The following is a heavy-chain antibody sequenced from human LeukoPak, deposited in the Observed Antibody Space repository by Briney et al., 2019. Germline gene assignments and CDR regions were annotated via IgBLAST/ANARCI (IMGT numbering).Heavy chain of an antibody. CDR3: PRVMRVLLWGKNWFGP. J-gene: IGHJ5*02. V-gene: IGHV4-38-2*02. Sequence: SETLSLTCTVSGYSISSGYYWGWIRQPPGKGLEWIGEINHSGSTNYNPSLKSRVTISVDTSKNQFSLKLSSVTAADTAVYYCPRVMRVLLWGKNWFGPWGQGTLVTVSS. D-gene: IGHD3-10*01. CDR1: GYSISSGYY. CDR2: INHSGST.